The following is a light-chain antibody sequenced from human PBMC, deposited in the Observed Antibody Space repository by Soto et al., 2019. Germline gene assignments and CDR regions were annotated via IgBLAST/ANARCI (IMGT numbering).Light chain of an antibody. J-gene: IGLJ2*01. V-gene: IGLV2-14*01. Sequence: QSALTQPASVSGSPGQSITISCTGTSSDVGGYNYVSWYQQYPGKAPKLMIYDVSNRPSGVSNRFSGSKSGNTASLTISGLQAEDEADYYCSSYTSSSTPHGVFGVGTKLTVL. CDR1: SSDVGGYNY. CDR2: DVS. CDR3: SSYTSSSTPHGV.